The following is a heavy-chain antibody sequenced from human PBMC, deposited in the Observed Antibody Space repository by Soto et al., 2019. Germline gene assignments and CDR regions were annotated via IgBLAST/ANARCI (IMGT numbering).Heavy chain of an antibody. Sequence: SETLSLTCTVSGGSISSYFWSWIRQPPGKGLGWIDYINYNGNTNYDPSLKSRVTISLDTSKNHFSLRLNSVTAADTAVYYCARGGYYDTSGQRPLDSWGQGTLVTVSS. V-gene: IGHV4-59*01. D-gene: IGHD3-22*01. CDR3: ARGGYYDTSGQRPLDS. J-gene: IGHJ5*01. CDR2: INYNGNT. CDR1: GGSISSYF.